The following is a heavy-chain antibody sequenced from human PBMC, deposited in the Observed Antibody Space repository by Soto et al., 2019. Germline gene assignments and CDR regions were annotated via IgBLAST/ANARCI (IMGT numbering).Heavy chain of an antibody. CDR2: IYYSGST. CDR3: ARRGYSYGYDDYYYYGMDV. CDR1: GGSISSGGYY. D-gene: IGHD5-18*01. J-gene: IGHJ6*02. Sequence: SETLSLTCTVSGGSISSGGYYWGWIRQPPGKGLEWIGSIYYSGSTYYNPSLKSRVTISVDTSKNHFFLKLSSVTAADTAVYYFARRGYSYGYDDYYYYGMDVWGQGTTVTVSS. V-gene: IGHV4-39*01.